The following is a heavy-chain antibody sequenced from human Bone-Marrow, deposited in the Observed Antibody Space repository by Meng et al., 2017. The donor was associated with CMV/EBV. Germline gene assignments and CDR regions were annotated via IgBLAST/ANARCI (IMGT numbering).Heavy chain of an antibody. V-gene: IGHV4-39*02. J-gene: IGHJ4*02. D-gene: IGHD7-27*01. CDR1: GFTFSRYW. CDR3: ARDTGAMRSAGFDY. Sequence: GSLRLSCAASGFTFSRYWMSWVRQAPGKGLEWIGSIYYSGTTYYNPSLQSRVTIFVDTSKNQFSLRLSSVTAADTAVYYCARDTGAMRSAGFDYWGQGTLVTVSS. CDR2: IYYSGTT.